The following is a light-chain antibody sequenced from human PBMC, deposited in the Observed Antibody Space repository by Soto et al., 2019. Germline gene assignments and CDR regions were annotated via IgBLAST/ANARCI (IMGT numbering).Light chain of an antibody. CDR1: QSMNSW. CDR3: QQYKSYLT. J-gene: IGKJ1*01. Sequence: DIQMPQSPSTLSASIGEGGTITGPARQSMNSWLAWDQQKPGKAPKLLIYKATRSESGVSSRFMCSGSGTVLSLSISSRQPDDSATYYCQQYKSYLTFGQGTKVVIK. V-gene: IGKV1-5*03. CDR2: KAT.